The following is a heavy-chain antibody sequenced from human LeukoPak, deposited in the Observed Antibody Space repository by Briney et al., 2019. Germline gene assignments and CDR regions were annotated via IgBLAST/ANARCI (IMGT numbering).Heavy chain of an antibody. CDR2: IIPIFGTA. V-gene: IGHV1-69*05. D-gene: IGHD3-3*01. CDR3: ATFRGFWSGYYRVELESYYFDY. CDR1: GGTFSSYA. Sequence: SVKVSCKASGGTFSSYAISWVRQAPGQGLEWMGGIIPIFGTANYAQKFQGRVTITTDESTSTAYMELSSLRSEDTAVYYCATFRGFWSGYYRVELESYYFDYWGQGTLVTVSS. J-gene: IGHJ4*02.